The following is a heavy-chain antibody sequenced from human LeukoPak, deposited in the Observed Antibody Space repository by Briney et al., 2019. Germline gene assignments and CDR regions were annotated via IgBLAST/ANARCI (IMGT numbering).Heavy chain of an antibody. CDR2: IWYDGSNK. V-gene: IGHV3-33*06. J-gene: IGHJ4*02. Sequence: GGSLRLSCAASGFTFSSYGMHWVRQAPGKGLEWVAVIWYDGSNKYYADSGKGRFTISRDNSKNTLYLQMNSLRAEDTAVYYCAKARVAMVDYWGQGTLVTVSA. D-gene: IGHD5-18*01. CDR1: GFTFSSYG. CDR3: AKARVAMVDY.